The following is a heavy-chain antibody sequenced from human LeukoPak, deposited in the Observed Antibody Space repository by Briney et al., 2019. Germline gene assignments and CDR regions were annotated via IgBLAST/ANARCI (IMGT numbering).Heavy chain of an antibody. CDR3: ARHCPGSRGVDY. V-gene: IGHV4-34*01. J-gene: IGHJ4*02. Sequence: SETLSLTCTVYGGSFSGYYWIWIRQPPGKGLEWIGEINHSGSTKYNPSLKSRVTISIDTSKNQFSLELSSVTAADTAVYCCARHCPGSRGVDYWGQGTLVTVSS. CDR2: INHSGST. D-gene: IGHD2-15*01. CDR1: GGSFSGYY.